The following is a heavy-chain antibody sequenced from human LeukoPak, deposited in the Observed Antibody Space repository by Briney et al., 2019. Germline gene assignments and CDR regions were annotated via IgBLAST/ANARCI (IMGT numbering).Heavy chain of an antibody. J-gene: IGHJ6*02. Sequence: GGSLRLSCAASGFTFSSYEMNWVRQAPGKGLEWVSYISSSGSTIYYADSVKGRFTISRDNAKNSLYLQMNSLRAEDTAVYYCARVGYDIDINYGMDVWGQGTTVTVSS. D-gene: IGHD3-9*01. V-gene: IGHV3-48*03. CDR2: ISSSGSTI. CDR3: ARVGYDIDINYGMDV. CDR1: GFTFSSYE.